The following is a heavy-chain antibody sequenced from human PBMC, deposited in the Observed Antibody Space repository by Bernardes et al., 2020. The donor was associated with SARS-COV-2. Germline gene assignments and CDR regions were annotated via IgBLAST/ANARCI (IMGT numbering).Heavy chain of an antibody. CDR1: GGSINSYY. V-gene: IGHV4-59*01. J-gene: IGHJ5*02. CDR3: ARVKWELRTNWFDP. D-gene: IGHD1-26*01. Sequence: SETLSLTCTVSGGSINSYYWSWIRQPPGKGLEWIGYIYYRGSTTYNPSLKSRVTISVDTSKNQLSLKLSSVTAADTAVYYCARVKWELRTNWFDPWGQGTLVTDSS. CDR2: IYYRGST.